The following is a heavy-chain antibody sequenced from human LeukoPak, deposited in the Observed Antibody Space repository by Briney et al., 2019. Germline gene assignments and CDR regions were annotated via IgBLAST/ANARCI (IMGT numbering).Heavy chain of an antibody. D-gene: IGHD6-19*01. CDR1: GYTFTSYG. CDR2: ISAYNGNT. CDR3: AREAVAGTKWFDP. V-gene: IGHV1-18*01. J-gene: IGHJ5*02. Sequence: ASVNVSCKASGYTFTSYGISWVRQAHGQGLEWMGWISAYNGNTNYAQKLQGRVTMTTDPSTSTAYMELRSLRSDDTAVYYCAREAVAGTKWFDPWGQGTLVTVSS.